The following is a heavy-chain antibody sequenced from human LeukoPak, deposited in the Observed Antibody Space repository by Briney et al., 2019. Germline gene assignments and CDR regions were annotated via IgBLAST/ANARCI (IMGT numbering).Heavy chain of an antibody. Sequence: GGSLRLSCAASGFTFSSYSMNWVRQAPGKGLEWVSSISSSSSYIYYADSVKGRFTISRDNAKNSLYLQMNSLRAEDTAVYYCARDRPSYSRSFVGSDYWGQGTLVTVSS. J-gene: IGHJ4*02. CDR3: ARDRPSYSRSFVGSDY. CDR2: ISSSSSYI. D-gene: IGHD1-26*01. CDR1: GFTFSSYS. V-gene: IGHV3-21*01.